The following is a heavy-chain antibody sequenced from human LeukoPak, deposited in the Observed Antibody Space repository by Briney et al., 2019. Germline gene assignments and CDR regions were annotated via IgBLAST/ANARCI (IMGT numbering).Heavy chain of an antibody. CDR1: GYTFSSYD. D-gene: IGHD5-18*01. V-gene: IGHV1-8*01. CDR3: TRMRGYTYGYWYLDL. Sequence: GASVKVSCKAAGYTFSSYDINWVRQAPGQGLEYMGWMNPSSGNTGYTQKFQGRITMTRDTSIGTAYMEHSSLKSEDTALYYCTRMRGYTYGYWYLDLWGRGTLVTVSS. J-gene: IGHJ2*01. CDR2: MNPSSGNT.